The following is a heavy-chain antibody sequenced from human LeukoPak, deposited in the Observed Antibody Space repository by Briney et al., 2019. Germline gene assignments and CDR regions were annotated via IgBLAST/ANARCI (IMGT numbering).Heavy chain of an antibody. CDR1: GLTFSSYA. V-gene: IGHV3-30-3*01. D-gene: IGHD3-10*01. Sequence: PGGSLRLSCAASGLTFSSYAMHWVRQAPGKGLEWVAVISYDGTNKYYADSVKGRFTISRDNSKNTVYLEMNSLRAEDTAVYYCATYGSGSYQRFDYWGQGTLVTVSS. J-gene: IGHJ4*02. CDR2: ISYDGTNK. CDR3: ATYGSGSYQRFDY.